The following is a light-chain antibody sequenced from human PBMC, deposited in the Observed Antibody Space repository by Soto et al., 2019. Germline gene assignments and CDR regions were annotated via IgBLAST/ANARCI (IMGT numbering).Light chain of an antibody. Sequence: EIVLTQSPGTLSLSPGERATLSCRASQSVRSYLAWYQQKPGQAPRLLISDTSNRATGIPARFSGSGSGTDFTLTISSLEPEDFAVYYCQQRSGWPLTFGGGTKVDVK. CDR2: DTS. CDR3: QQRSGWPLT. V-gene: IGKV3-11*01. J-gene: IGKJ4*02. CDR1: QSVRSY.